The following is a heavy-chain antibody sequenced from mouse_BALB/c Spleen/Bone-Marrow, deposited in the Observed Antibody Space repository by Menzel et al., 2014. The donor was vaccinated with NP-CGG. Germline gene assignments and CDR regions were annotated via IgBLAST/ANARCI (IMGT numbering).Heavy chain of an antibody. D-gene: IGHD2-3*01. CDR3: AGAGTGVEVYVSSGV. J-gene: IGHJ1*01. CDR2: ISTYYGNT. V-gene: IGHV1S137*01. Sequence: QVQLKQSGPELVRPGVSVKISCKGSGYTFTDHTMHWVKQSHAKSLEWIGVISTYYGNTNYNQKFKGKATMTVDKSSSYEVMELVSVQLVDFHYDGGAGAGTGVEVYVSSGVWGQGTAFPDS. CDR1: GYTFTDHT.